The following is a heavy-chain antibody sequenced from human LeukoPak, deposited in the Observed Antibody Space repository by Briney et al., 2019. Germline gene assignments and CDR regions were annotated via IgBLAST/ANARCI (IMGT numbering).Heavy chain of an antibody. CDR3: AKEADSSGWFDY. CDR2: ISYDGSNK. D-gene: IGHD3-22*01. J-gene: IGHJ4*02. V-gene: IGHV3-30-3*01. Sequence: PGGSLRLSCAASGFTFSSYAMHWVRQAPGKGLEWVAVISYDGSNKYYADSVKGRFTISRDNSKNTLYLQMNSLRAEDTAVYYCAKEADSSGWFDYWGQGTLVTVSS. CDR1: GFTFSSYA.